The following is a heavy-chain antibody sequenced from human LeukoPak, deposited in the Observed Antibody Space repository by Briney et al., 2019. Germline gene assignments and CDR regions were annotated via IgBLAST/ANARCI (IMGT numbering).Heavy chain of an antibody. D-gene: IGHD3-22*01. CDR2: INHSGST. V-gene: IGHV4-34*01. Sequence: SETLSLTCAVYGGSFSGYYWSWIRQPPGKGLEWIGEINHSGSTNYNPSLKSRATISVDTSKNQFSLKLSSVTAADTAVYYCARDSYYDSSGYRFDYWGQGTLVTVSS. J-gene: IGHJ4*02. CDR1: GGSFSGYY. CDR3: ARDSYYDSSGYRFDY.